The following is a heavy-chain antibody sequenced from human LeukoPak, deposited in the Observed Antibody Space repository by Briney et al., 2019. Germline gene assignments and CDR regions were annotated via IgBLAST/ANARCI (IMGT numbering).Heavy chain of an antibody. V-gene: IGHV3-23*01. Sequence: GGSLRLSCAASGFIFSSYAMSWVRQAPGKGLEWVSAISGSGGSTYYADSVKGRFTISRDNSKNTLYLQMNSLRAEDTAVYYCAKAAGAYYYYYMDVWGKGTTVTVSS. CDR2: ISGSGGST. CDR3: AKAAGAYYYYYMDV. J-gene: IGHJ6*03. CDR1: GFIFSSYA.